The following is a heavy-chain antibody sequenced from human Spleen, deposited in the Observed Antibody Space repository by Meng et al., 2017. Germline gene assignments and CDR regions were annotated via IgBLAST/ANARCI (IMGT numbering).Heavy chain of an antibody. CDR3: ARDRGGTGSFDY. CDR1: GFTFSNYW. J-gene: IGHJ4*02. Sequence: GESLKISCAASGFTFSNYWMHWVRQAPGKGLVWVSRINDDESDTRYADSVKGRFTISRDNAKNTLLLQMNSLRAEDTAVYYCARDRGGTGSFDYWGQGTLVTVSS. D-gene: IGHD3/OR15-3a*01. V-gene: IGHV3-74*01. CDR2: INDDESDT.